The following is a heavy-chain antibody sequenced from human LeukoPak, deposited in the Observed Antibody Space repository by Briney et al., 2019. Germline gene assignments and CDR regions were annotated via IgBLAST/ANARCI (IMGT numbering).Heavy chain of an antibody. CDR1: GGTFSSYA. V-gene: IGHV1-69*05. D-gene: IGHD3-10*01. Sequence: VASVKVSCKASGGTFSSYAISWVRQAPGQGLEWMGGIIPIFGTANYAQKFQGRVTITTDESTSTAYMELSSLRSEDTAVYYCAGEFRWFGELSGYNPSNYFDYWGQGTLVTVSS. J-gene: IGHJ4*02. CDR3: AGEFRWFGELSGYNPSNYFDY. CDR2: IIPIFGTA.